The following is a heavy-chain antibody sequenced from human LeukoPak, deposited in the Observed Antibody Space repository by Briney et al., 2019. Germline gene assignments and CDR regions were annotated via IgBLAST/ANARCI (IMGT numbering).Heavy chain of an antibody. D-gene: IGHD2-8*01. J-gene: IGHJ5*02. CDR2: VKTKGDGGAA. CDR1: GITFTNAW. V-gene: IGHV3-15*01. CDR3: TTDRMIYATNWAVSWFDP. Sequence: GGSLRLSCAASGITFTNAWLTWVRQAPGKGLEWVGHVKTKGDGGAADYAAPVKGRFTISRDDSTKTLYLQMNSPKTEDTAVYYCTTDRMIYATNWAVSWFDPWGQGTLVTVSS.